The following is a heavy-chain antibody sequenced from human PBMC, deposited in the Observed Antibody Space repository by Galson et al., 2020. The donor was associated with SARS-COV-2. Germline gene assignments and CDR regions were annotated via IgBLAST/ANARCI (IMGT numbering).Heavy chain of an antibody. D-gene: IGHD3-22*01. CDR1: GFTFSSYG. J-gene: IGHJ4*02. Sequence: GGSLRLSCAASGFTFSSYGMHWVRQAPGKGLEWVAVIWYDGSNKYYADSMKGRFTISRDNSKNTLYLQMNSLRAEDTAVYYCARVVLRSWALDYWGQGTLVTVSS. V-gene: IGHV3-33*01. CDR3: ARVVLRSWALDY. CDR2: IWYDGSNK.